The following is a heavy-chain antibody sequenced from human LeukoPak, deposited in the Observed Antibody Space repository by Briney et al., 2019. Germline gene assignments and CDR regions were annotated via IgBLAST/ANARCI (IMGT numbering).Heavy chain of an antibody. D-gene: IGHD3-9*01. CDR3: ARVFPDYDILTGPIDY. Sequence: ASVKVSCKVSGYTLTELSMHWVRQAPGQGLEWMGIINPSGGSTSYAQKFQGRVTMTRDTSTSTVYMELSSLRSEDTAVYYCARVFPDYDILTGPIDYWGQGTLVTVSS. CDR1: GYTLTELS. CDR2: INPSGGST. J-gene: IGHJ4*02. V-gene: IGHV1-46*01.